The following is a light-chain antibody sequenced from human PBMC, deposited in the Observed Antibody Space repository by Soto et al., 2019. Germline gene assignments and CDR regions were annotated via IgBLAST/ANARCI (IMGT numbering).Light chain of an antibody. J-gene: IGKJ4*01. CDR2: DAS. CDR1: QSVSSY. Sequence: IVLTQSPATLSLSPGERATLSCRASQSVSSYLAWYQQKGGQAPRLLIYDASSRAPGIPARFSGSGSGTDFTLPISSLEPEDFAVYYCQQRSVWPTFGGGTKVEIK. V-gene: IGKV3-11*01. CDR3: QQRSVWPT.